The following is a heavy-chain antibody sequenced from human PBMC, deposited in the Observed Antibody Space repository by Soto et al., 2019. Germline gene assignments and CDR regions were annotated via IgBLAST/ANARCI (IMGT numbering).Heavy chain of an antibody. J-gene: IGHJ6*02. CDR1: GGSFSGYY. CDR2: VNHSGST. CDR3: GRAHRDLQQLVHYYYGLDV. Sequence: PSETLSLTCGVYGGSFSGYYWSWIRQPPGKGLEWIGEVNHSGSTNYNPSLKSRVTISVDTSKNQFSLKLSSVTAADTAVYYCGRAHRDLQQLVHYYYGLDVWGRGTTVTVSS. D-gene: IGHD6-13*01. V-gene: IGHV4-34*01.